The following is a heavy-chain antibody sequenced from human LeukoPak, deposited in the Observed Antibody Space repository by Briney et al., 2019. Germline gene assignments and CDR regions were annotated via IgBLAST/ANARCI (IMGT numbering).Heavy chain of an antibody. CDR1: GGSISSSSYY. CDR2: IYYSGST. J-gene: IGHJ4*02. V-gene: IGHV4-39*01. CDR3: AATRGLVPYFDY. Sequence: PSETLSLTCTVSGGSISSSSYYWGWIRQPPGKGLEWIGSIYYSGSTYYNPSLKSRVTISVDTSKNQFSLKLSSVTAADTAVYYCAATRGLVPYFDYWGQGTLVTVSS. D-gene: IGHD6-19*01.